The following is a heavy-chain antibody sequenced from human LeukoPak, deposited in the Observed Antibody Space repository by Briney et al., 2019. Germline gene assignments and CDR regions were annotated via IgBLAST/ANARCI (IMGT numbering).Heavy chain of an antibody. D-gene: IGHD6-13*01. CDR1: GYTFTGHY. Sequence: ASVKVSCKASGYTFTGHYLHWVRQAPGQRLEWMGWINPKNAGTNFAQRFQGRVTMTRDTPISTVYMELSRLRSDDTALYYCARTLYIAAVPGGFDYWGQGSLVTVSS. CDR2: INPKNAGT. CDR3: ARTLYIAAVPGGFDY. V-gene: IGHV1-2*02. J-gene: IGHJ4*02.